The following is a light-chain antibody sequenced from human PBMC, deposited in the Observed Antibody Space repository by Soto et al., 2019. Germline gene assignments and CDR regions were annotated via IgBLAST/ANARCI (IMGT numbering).Light chain of an antibody. CDR2: ANS. CDR1: SSNIGAGYD. V-gene: IGLV1-40*01. J-gene: IGLJ3*02. Sequence: QPVLTQPPSVSGAPGQRVTISCIESSSNIGAGYDVHWYQQLPGTAPKLLIYANSNRPSGVPDRFSGSKSGTSASLAITGLQAEDDADYYCQSYDSSLSAWVFGGGTKVTVL. CDR3: QSYDSSLSAWV.